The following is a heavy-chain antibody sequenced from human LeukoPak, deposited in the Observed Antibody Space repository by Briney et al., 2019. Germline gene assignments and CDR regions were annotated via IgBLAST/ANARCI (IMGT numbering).Heavy chain of an antibody. CDR1: GFPFSSYA. CDR2: VHGDGNNI. Sequence: GGSLRLSCAASGFPFSSYAMYWVRHAPGKGLVWVSRVHGDGNNIGYADSVRGRFTISRDNAKNTLYLQMNSLRSEDTAVYYCARARVGDPTDYWGQGTLVTVSS. J-gene: IGHJ4*02. CDR3: ARARVGDPTDY. V-gene: IGHV3-74*01. D-gene: IGHD1-26*01.